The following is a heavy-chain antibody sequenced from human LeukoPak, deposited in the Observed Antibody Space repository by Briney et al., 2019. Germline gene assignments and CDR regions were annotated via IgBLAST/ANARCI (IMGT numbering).Heavy chain of an antibody. D-gene: IGHD2-21*02. V-gene: IGHV4-34*01. CDR3: ARHSPAYCNGDCYSHWFDP. Sequence: SETLSLTCAVHGGSFSDYFWSWIRQPPGKGLEWIGDIAVSGSANYNPSLKSRVTISVDTSKNLFSLRLSSVTAAAKAVYSCARHSPAYCNGDCYSHWFDPWGQGTLVTVSS. J-gene: IGHJ5*02. CDR1: GGSFSDYF. CDR2: IAVSGSA.